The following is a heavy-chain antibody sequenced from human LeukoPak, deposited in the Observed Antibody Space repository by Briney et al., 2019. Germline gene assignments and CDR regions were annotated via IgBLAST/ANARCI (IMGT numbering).Heavy chain of an antibody. CDR2: IWYDGSNK. CDR1: GFTFRNAG. V-gene: IGHV3-33*01. CDR3: ASEVGYYYDSSGYEY. J-gene: IGHJ4*02. D-gene: IGHD3-22*01. Sequence: GGSLRLSCAVSGFTFRNAGMNWVRQAPGKGLEWVAIIWYDGSNKYYADSVKGRFTISRDNSKNTLYLQMNSLRAEDTAVYYCASEVGYYYDSSGYEYWGQGTLVTVSS.